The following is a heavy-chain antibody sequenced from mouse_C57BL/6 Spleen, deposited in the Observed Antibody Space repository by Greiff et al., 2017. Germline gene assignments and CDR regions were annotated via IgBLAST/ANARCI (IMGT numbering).Heavy chain of an antibody. D-gene: IGHD1-1*01. CDR3: ASIPLITTVVANWYFDV. J-gene: IGHJ1*03. Sequence: VQLQQSGPELVKPGASVKLSCKASGYTFTSYDINWVKQRPGQGLEWIGWIYPRDGSTKYNEKFKGKATLTVDTSSSTAYMELHSLTSEDSAVYFCASIPLITTVVANWYFDVWGTGTTVTVSA. V-gene: IGHV1-85*01. CDR2: IYPRDGST. CDR1: GYTFTSYD.